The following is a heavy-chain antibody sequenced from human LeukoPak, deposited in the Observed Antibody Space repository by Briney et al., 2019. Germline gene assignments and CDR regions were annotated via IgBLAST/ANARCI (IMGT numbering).Heavy chain of an antibody. V-gene: IGHV1-2*02. J-gene: IGHJ4*02. CDR1: GYTFTGYY. D-gene: IGHD3-10*01. Sequence: ASVKVSCKASGYTFTGYYMHWVRQAPGQGLEWMGWINPNSGGTNYAQKFQGRVTMTRDTSISTAYMELSRLRSDDTAVYYCARVLFEGGGFGVLFPFDYWGQGTLVTVSS. CDR2: INPNSGGT. CDR3: ARVLFEGGGFGVLFPFDY.